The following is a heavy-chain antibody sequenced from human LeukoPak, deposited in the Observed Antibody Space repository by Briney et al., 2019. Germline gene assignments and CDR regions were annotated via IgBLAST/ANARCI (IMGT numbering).Heavy chain of an antibody. V-gene: IGHV3-15*07. Sequence: GGSLRLSCAASGFTFSLYSMNWVRQAPGKGLEWVGRIKSKTDGGTTDYAAPVKGRFTISRDDSKNMLYLQMNSLKTEDTAVYYCTRGDYGDHTDLDYWGQGTLVTVSS. CDR3: TRGDYGDHTDLDY. J-gene: IGHJ4*02. D-gene: IGHD4-17*01. CDR2: IKSKTDGGTT. CDR1: GFTFSLYS.